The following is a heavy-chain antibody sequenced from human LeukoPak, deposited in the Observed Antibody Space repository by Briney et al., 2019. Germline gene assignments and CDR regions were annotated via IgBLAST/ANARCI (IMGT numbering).Heavy chain of an antibody. D-gene: IGHD3-3*01. CDR1: GFTFSSYG. V-gene: IGHV3-30*18. J-gene: IGHJ4*02. CDR2: ISYDGSNK. Sequence: GRSLRLSCAASGFTFSSYGMHWVRQAPGKGLEWVAVISYDGSNKYYADSVKGRFTISRDNSKNTLYLQMNSLRAEDTAVYYCANFGPRPYYDFWSGYYTGAGSYWGQGTLVTVSS. CDR3: ANFGPRPYYDFWSGYYTGAGSY.